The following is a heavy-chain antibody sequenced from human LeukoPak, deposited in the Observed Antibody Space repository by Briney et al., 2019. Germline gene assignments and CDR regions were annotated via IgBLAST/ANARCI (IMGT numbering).Heavy chain of an antibody. D-gene: IGHD3-10*01. CDR2: VSGSGDRT. V-gene: IGHV3-23*01. CDR3: ANSRGYGSGNL. Sequence: GGFLRLSCAASGFTFSNYAMSWVRQAPGKGLEWISAVSGSGDRTYYAGSAKGRFTISRDNSKNIVYLRMNSLRAEDTAVYFCANSRGYGSGNLWGQGTLVTVSS. CDR1: GFTFSNYA. J-gene: IGHJ4*02.